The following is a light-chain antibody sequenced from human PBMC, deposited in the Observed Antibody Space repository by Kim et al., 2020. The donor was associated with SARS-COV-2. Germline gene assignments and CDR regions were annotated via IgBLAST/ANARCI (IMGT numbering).Light chain of an antibody. CDR1: EPVSNK. J-gene: IGKJ4*01. Sequence: SPVTRAPLSARASEPVSNKLAWYQQKPGQAPSLLIYDASSRAAGIPARFRGSGSGTEFTLTITSLQSEDSAVYYCQQFKDWPPLTFGGGTKVDIK. CDR3: QQFKDWPPLT. V-gene: IGKV3D-15*01. CDR2: DAS.